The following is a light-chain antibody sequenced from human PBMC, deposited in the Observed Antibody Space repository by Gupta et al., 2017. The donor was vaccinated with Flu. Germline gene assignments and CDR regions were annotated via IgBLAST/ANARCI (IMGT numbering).Light chain of an antibody. Sequence: DIVMTQSPDSLAVSLGERATINCQSSPSVSSSSNNRNYVAWYQQKPGQPPKLLINGASSRKSGVPDRFSGRGSGTDFTLPIRSRQAEDAAVYHCQQCYNPSLTFGGGTKVEIK. J-gene: IGKJ4*01. V-gene: IGKV4-1*01. CDR2: GAS. CDR1: PSVSSSSNNRNY. CDR3: QQCYNPSLT.